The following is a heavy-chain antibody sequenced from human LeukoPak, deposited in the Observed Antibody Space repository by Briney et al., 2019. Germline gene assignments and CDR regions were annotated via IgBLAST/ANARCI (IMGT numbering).Heavy chain of an antibody. Sequence: SQTLSLTCTVSGGSISSGGYYWSWTRQHPGKGLEWIGYIYYSGSTYYNPSLKSRVTISVDTSKNQFSLKLSSVTAADTAVYYCARAETIFGVVFDYWGQGTLVTVSS. CDR2: IYYSGST. V-gene: IGHV4-31*03. J-gene: IGHJ4*02. CDR3: ARAETIFGVVFDY. D-gene: IGHD3-3*01. CDR1: GGSISSGGYY.